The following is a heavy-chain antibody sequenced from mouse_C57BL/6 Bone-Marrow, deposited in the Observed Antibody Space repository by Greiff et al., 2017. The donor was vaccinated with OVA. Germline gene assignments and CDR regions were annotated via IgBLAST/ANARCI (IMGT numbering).Heavy chain of an antibody. CDR3: ARSGITTVEGDFAMDY. J-gene: IGHJ4*01. CDR2: IYPGSGRT. V-gene: IGHV1-55*01. CDR1: DYTFTSYW. D-gene: IGHD1-1*01. Sequence: VQLQQPGAELVKPGASVKMSCKASDYTFTSYWITWVKQRPGQGLEWIGDIYPGSGRTNYNEKFKSKATLTVDTSSSTAYMQLSSLTSEDSAVYYCARSGITTVEGDFAMDYWGQGTSVTVSS.